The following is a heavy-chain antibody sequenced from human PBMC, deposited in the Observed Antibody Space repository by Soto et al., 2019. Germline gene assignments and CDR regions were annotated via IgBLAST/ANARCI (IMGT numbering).Heavy chain of an antibody. Sequence: PSVKVSCKASGYTFTTYYMQWVRQAPGQGPEWLAMIDPRSGSTNYAQNIQDRVTVTRDTSTDTVYLELSSLRSEDTALYYCARELPHTNYFDYWGQGTPVTVSS. J-gene: IGHJ4*02. CDR2: IDPRSGST. CDR3: ARELPHTNYFDY. D-gene: IGHD2-15*01. CDR1: GYTFTTYY. V-gene: IGHV1-46*01.